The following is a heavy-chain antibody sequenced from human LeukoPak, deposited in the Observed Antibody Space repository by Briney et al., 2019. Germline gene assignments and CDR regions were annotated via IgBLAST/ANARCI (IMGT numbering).Heavy chain of an antibody. D-gene: IGHD3-22*01. J-gene: IGHJ4*02. Sequence: SETLSLTCTVSGDSINSLDLWSWVRPPPAKGLEWIGEMYLSGTTHSNPSVKSRVTISIDKSKNQFFLNLSSVTAADTAVYYCAGLVGRYSSGLYYYYFDYWGQGTLVTVSS. CDR1: GDSINSLDL. V-gene: IGHV4-4*02. CDR2: MYLSGTT. CDR3: AGLVGRYSSGLYYYYFDY.